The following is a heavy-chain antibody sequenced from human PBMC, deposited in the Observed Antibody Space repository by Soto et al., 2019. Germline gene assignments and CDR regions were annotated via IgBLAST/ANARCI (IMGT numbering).Heavy chain of an antibody. Sequence: GGSLRLSCAASGFTFSSYWMSWVRQAPGKGLEWVANIKQDGNEKTYVDSVTGRFTISRDNAKNSLYLQKNSVRAEDTSVYYCARVAFPFDYWGQGTLVTVSS. V-gene: IGHV3-7*01. J-gene: IGHJ4*02. CDR2: IKQDGNEK. CDR1: GFTFSSYW. CDR3: ARVAFPFDY.